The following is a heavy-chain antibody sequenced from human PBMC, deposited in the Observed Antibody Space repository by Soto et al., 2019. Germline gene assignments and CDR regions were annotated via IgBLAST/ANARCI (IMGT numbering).Heavy chain of an antibody. CDR1: GYTFTSYA. J-gene: IGHJ4*02. CDR2: INAGNGNT. Sequence: QVQLVQSGAAEKKPGASVKVSCKASGYTFTSYAMHWVRQAPGQRLEWMGWINAGNGNTKYSQKFQGRVTITRDTSASTAYMELSSLRSEDTAVYYCARSSGYSLIYDYWGQGTLVTVSS. V-gene: IGHV1-3*05. D-gene: IGHD3-22*01. CDR3: ARSSGYSLIYDY.